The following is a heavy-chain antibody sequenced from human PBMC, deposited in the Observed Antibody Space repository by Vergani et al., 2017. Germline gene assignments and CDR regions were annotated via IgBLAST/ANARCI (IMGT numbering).Heavy chain of an antibody. CDR1: GFTFSSYA. D-gene: IGHD3-10*01. CDR2: ISYDGSNK. CDR3: ARGPRRFGELSLGY. V-gene: IGHV3-30*14. Sequence: QVQLVESGGGVVQPGRSLRLSCAASGFTFSSYAMHWVRQAPGKGLEWVAVISYDGSNKYYADSVKGRFTISRDNSKNTLYLQMNSLRAEDTAVYYCARGPRRFGELSLGYWGQGTLVTVSS. J-gene: IGHJ4*02.